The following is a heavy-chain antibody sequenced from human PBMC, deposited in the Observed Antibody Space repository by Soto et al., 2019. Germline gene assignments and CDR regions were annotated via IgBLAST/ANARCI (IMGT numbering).Heavy chain of an antibody. J-gene: IGHJ4*02. CDR1: GGTFSSYA. CDR2: SIPIFGTA. Sequence: SVKVSCKASGGTFSSYAISWVRQAPGQGLEWMGGSIPIFGTANYAQKFQGRVTITADKSTSTAYMELSSLRSEDRAGYYCARVGSYSFDYWGQGTLVTVSS. V-gene: IGHV1-69*06. CDR3: ARVGSYSFDY. D-gene: IGHD1-26*01.